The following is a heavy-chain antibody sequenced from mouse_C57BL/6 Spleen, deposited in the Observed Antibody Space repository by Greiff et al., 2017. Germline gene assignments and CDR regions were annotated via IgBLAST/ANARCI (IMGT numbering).Heavy chain of an antibody. CDR2: IDPNSGGT. CDR3: ARWDIDDCYLLYFDY. D-gene: IGHD2-3*01. Sequence: QVQLQQPGAELVKPGASVKLSCKASGYTFTSYWMHWVKQRPGRGLEWIGRIDPNSGGTKYNEKFKSKATLTVDKPSSTAYMQLSSLTSEDSAVYYCARWDIDDCYLLYFDYWGQGTTLTVSS. V-gene: IGHV1-72*01. CDR1: GYTFTSYW. J-gene: IGHJ2*01.